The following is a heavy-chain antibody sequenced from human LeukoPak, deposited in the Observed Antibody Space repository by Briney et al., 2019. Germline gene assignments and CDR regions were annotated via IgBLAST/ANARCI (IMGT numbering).Heavy chain of an antibody. J-gene: IGHJ1*01. CDR2: ISDYNGNT. D-gene: IGHD5-18*01. CDR1: GYTFTSYG. Sequence: RAAVTVSCKASGYTFTSYGISWVRQAPGQGREWMGWISDYNGNTNYAQKLQGRVTMTTDTSTSTAYMELRSLRSDDTAVYYCARGSTAMIQLWLEAEYFQHWGQGTLVTVSS. CDR3: ARGSTAMIQLWLEAEYFQH. V-gene: IGHV1-18*01.